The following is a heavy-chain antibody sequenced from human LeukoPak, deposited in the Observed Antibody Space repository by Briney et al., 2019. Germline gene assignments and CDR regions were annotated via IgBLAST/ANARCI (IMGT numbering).Heavy chain of an antibody. Sequence: GGSLRLSCVASGFTFSSYWMSWVRQAPGKGLEWVANIKEDGSEKYYVDSVKGRFTISRDNAKNTLYLQMNSLRAEDTAVYYCAKESYYDSSGGGQGTLATVSS. J-gene: IGHJ4*02. CDR3: AKESYYDSSG. V-gene: IGHV3-7*01. D-gene: IGHD3-22*01. CDR2: IKEDGSEK. CDR1: GFTFSSYW.